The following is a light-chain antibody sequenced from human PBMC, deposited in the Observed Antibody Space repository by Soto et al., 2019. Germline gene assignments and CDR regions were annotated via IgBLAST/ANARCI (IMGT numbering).Light chain of an antibody. Sequence: QSVLTQPASVSGSPGQSITISCTGTSSDIGGHNYVSWYQHHPGEAPKLIIYEVSDRPSGVFHRFSGSKSGNTASLTISGLQAEDEADYFCKSYAGSNTYVFGSGTKVTVL. CDR1: SSDIGGHNY. J-gene: IGLJ1*01. V-gene: IGLV2-14*01. CDR3: KSYAGSNTYV. CDR2: EVS.